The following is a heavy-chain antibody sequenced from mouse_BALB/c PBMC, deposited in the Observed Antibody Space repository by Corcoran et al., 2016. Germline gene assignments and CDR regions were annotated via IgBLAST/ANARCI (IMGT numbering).Heavy chain of an antibody. V-gene: IGHV1-66*01. J-gene: IGHJ3*01. CDR3: ASGGDGYGVAY. Sequence: QVQLQQSGPELVKPGASVKISCKASGYSFTSYYIHWVKQRPGQGLEWMGRIFPGSGNTKYNEKFKGKATLTADTSSSTAYMQLSSLTSEDSAVYFGASGGDGYGVAYWGQGTLVTVSA. D-gene: IGHD2-2*01. CDR1: GYSFTSYY. CDR2: IFPGSGNT.